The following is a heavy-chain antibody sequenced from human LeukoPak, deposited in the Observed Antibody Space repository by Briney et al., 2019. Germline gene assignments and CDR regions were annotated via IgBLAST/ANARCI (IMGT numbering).Heavy chain of an antibody. V-gene: IGHV1-18*01. CDR2: ISAYNGHT. CDR1: GYTLISYS. D-gene: IGHD2-15*01. CDR3: ARGDCSSDTCYLPEYFQH. J-gene: IGHJ1*01. Sequence: ASVKVSCKASGYTLISYSISWVRQAPGQGLEWMGWISAYNGHTNYAQKLQGRVTMTTDTSTSTAYTELRSLRPDDTAVYYCARGDCSSDTCYLPEYFQHWGQGTLVTVSS.